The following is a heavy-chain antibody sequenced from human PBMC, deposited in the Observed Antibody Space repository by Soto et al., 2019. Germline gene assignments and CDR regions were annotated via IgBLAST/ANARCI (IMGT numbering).Heavy chain of an antibody. CDR3: AILYYYDSGDYYSNYQYYGMDV. V-gene: IGHV1-46*01. Sequence: ASVKVSCKASGFTFTSFYMHWVRQAPGQGPEWMGIMQPYGGSTGYAQKFQGRVTLTRDTSTRTDYMELSSLRSDDTAVYYCAILYYYDSGDYYSNYQYYGMDVWGQGTTVTVSS. J-gene: IGHJ6*02. CDR1: GFTFTSFY. D-gene: IGHD3-22*01. CDR2: MQPYGGST.